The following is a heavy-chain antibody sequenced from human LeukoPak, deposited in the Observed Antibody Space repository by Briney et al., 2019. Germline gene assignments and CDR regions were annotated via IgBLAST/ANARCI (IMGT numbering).Heavy chain of an antibody. CDR2: ISAYNGNT. V-gene: IGHV1-18*01. Sequence: ASVKVSCKISGGTFGSYGISWVRQAPGQGLEWMGWISAYNGNTNYAQKLQGRVTMTTDTSTSTAYMELRSLRSDDTAVYYCARDVGVAAAGTQAPFDYWGQGTLVTVSS. CDR1: GGTFGSYG. CDR3: ARDVGVAAAGTQAPFDY. J-gene: IGHJ4*02. D-gene: IGHD6-13*01.